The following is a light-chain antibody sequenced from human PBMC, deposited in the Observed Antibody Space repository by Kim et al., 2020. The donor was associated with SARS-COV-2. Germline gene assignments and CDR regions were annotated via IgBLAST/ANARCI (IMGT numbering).Light chain of an antibody. J-gene: IGKJ5*01. Sequence: DIVMTQSPLSLPVTPGEPASISCRSSQSLLHSNGYNYLDWYLQKPGQSPQLLIYLGSNRASGVPDRFSGSGSGTDFKLKISRMEAEDVGIDYCMHAIQTPQGITVVHEKRLEIK. CDR3: MHAIQTPQGIT. V-gene: IGKV2-28*01. CDR2: LGS. CDR1: QSLLHSNGYNY.